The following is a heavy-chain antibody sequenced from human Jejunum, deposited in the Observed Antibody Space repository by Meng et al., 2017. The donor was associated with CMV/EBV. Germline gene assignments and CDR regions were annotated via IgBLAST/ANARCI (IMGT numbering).Heavy chain of an antibody. V-gene: IGHV1-69*10. J-gene: IGHJ5*02. CDR2: IIPILGIA. D-gene: IGHD2-2*01. CDR3: AREIVVVPAALIWFDH. Sequence: QVQPVQSGAEVXXXXXXVKXSXXXSGGTFSSYAISWVRQAPGQGLEWMGGIIPILGIANYAQKFQGRVTITADKSTSTAYMELSSLRSEDTAVYYCAREIVVVPAALIWFDHWGQGTLVTVSS. CDR1: GGTFSSYA.